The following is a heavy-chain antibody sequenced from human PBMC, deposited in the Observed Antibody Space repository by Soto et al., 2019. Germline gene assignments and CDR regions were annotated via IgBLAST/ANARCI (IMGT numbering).Heavy chain of an antibody. Sequence: EVQLVQSGAEVKKPGESLRISCKGSGYSFTSYWISWVRQMPGKGLEWMGRIDPSDSYTNYSPSFQGHVTISADKSISTAYLQWSSLKASDTAMYYCARRQAYCSSTSCYGDDAFDIWGQGSMVTVSS. J-gene: IGHJ3*02. D-gene: IGHD2-2*01. CDR2: IDPSDSYT. CDR1: GYSFTSYW. CDR3: ARRQAYCSSTSCYGDDAFDI. V-gene: IGHV5-10-1*03.